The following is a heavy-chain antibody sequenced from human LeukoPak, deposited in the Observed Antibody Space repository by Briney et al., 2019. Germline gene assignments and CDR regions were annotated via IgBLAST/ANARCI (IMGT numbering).Heavy chain of an antibody. Sequence: ASVKVSYKASGYTFTSYGISWVRQAPGQGLEWMGWISAYNGNTNYAQKLQGRVTMTTDTSTSTAYMELRSLRSDDTAVYYCARDMEQLTDFDYWGQGTLVTVSS. J-gene: IGHJ4*02. CDR3: ARDMEQLTDFDY. D-gene: IGHD6-6*01. V-gene: IGHV1-18*01. CDR1: GYTFTSYG. CDR2: ISAYNGNT.